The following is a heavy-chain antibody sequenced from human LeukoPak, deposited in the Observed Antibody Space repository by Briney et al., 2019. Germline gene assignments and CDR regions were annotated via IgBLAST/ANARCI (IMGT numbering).Heavy chain of an antibody. Sequence: GGSLRLSCAASEFTFSSFTMNWVRQAPGKGLEWASSISSSSSHIYYADSVKGRLTISRDNGKNSLYLQMNSLRAEDTAVYYCARDHYYDSSGNYYGGYYFDYWGQGTLVTVSS. CDR2: ISSSSSHI. D-gene: IGHD3-22*01. CDR1: EFTFSSFT. J-gene: IGHJ4*02. V-gene: IGHV3-21*01. CDR3: ARDHYYDSSGNYYGGYYFDY.